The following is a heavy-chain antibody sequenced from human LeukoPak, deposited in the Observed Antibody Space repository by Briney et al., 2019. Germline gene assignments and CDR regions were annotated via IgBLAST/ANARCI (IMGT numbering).Heavy chain of an antibody. CDR2: IYYKGST. CDR1: GGSLSRYS. V-gene: IGHV4-59*01. CDR3: ARGPGGIFYDWFDP. D-gene: IGHD1-26*01. J-gene: IGHJ5*02. Sequence: SETLSLTCTVSGGSLSRYSWSWIRQPPGKGLEWIGYIYYKGSTHCNPSLKSRVTISVDTSKNQFSLKLISVTAADTAVYYCARGPGGIFYDWFDPWGQGTLVTVSS.